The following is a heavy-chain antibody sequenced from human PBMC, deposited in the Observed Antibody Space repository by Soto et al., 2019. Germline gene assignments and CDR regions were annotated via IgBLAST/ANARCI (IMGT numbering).Heavy chain of an antibody. CDR3: VRDPQSNDY. V-gene: IGHV1-18*04. J-gene: IGHJ4*02. Sequence: QVQLVQSGAEVKKPGASVKVSCKASGYDFSSYGISWVRQAPGQGLEWMGWISASNGNRDYAQQFQGRVTMTSDTSRTTAYMELRSLRSDDTAVYYCVRDPQSNDYWGQGTLVNVSS. CDR2: ISASNGNR. CDR1: GYDFSSYG.